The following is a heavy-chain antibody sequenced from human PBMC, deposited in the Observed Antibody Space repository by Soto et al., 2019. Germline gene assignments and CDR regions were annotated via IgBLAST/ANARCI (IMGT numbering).Heavy chain of an antibody. Sequence: ASGKVSCKASGYSFTGYYIHWLRQAPGQGPEWKGWINPNTGDTNYAQQYQGWVTMTRDTSISTAYMELSRLKSDDTAVFYCARVDYYVSGSYYLAYYYYGMDVWVQGATVTVSS. CDR2: INPNTGDT. CDR1: GYSFTGYY. V-gene: IGHV1-2*04. D-gene: IGHD3-10*01. J-gene: IGHJ6*02. CDR3: ARVDYYVSGSYYLAYYYYGMDV.